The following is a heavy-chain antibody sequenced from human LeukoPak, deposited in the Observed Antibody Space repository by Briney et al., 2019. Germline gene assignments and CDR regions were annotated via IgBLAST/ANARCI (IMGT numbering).Heavy chain of an antibody. CDR3: AREKNYDSSGYGGDAFDI. V-gene: IGHV4-30-2*01. D-gene: IGHD3-22*01. CDR2: IYHSGST. J-gene: IGHJ3*02. CDR1: GGSISSGGYS. Sequence: PSETLSLTCAVSGGSISSGGYSWSWIRQPPGKGLEWIGYIYHSGSTYYNPSLKSRVTISVDRSKNQFSLKLSSVTAADTAVYYCAREKNYDSSGYGGDAFDIWGQGTMVTVSS.